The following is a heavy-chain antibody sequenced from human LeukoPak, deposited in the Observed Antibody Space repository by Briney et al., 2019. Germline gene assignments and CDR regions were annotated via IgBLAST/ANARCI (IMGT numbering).Heavy chain of an antibody. J-gene: IGHJ4*02. V-gene: IGHV3-30*02. Sequence: GGSLRLSCAASGFTFSDYYMSWIRQAPGKGLEWVAFIRYDGSNKYYADSVKGRFTISRDNSKNTLYLQMNSLRAEDTAVYYCAKDLSWSFWGQGTLVTVSS. D-gene: IGHD6-13*01. CDR2: IRYDGSNK. CDR3: AKDLSWSF. CDR1: GFTFSDYY.